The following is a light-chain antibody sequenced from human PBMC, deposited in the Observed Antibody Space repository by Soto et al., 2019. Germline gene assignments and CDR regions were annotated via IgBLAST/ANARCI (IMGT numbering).Light chain of an antibody. J-gene: IGLJ2*01. V-gene: IGLV1-44*01. Sequence: QSVLTQPPSASGAPGQRVTISCSGSNSNIGTTTVNWYQHVPGTAPKPLISSSSQRPSGVPDRFSGSRSGTSASLAISWPQSEDEADYSCAAWDDSLNAVVFGGGTKLTVL. CDR3: AAWDDSLNAVV. CDR2: SSS. CDR1: NSNIGTTT.